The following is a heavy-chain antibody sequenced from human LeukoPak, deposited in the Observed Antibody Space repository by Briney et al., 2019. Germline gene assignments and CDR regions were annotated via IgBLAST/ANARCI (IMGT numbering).Heavy chain of an antibody. Sequence: PSETLSLTCSVSGGSISSYYWSWIRQPPGKGLEWIGYIYYSGSTNYNPSLKNRVTISVDTSKNQFSLKLSSVTAADTAVYYCARWEFDAFDMWGRGTMVTVSS. V-gene: IGHV4-59*01. CDR2: IYYSGST. CDR3: ARWEFDAFDM. J-gene: IGHJ3*02. CDR1: GGSISSYY. D-gene: IGHD3-10*01.